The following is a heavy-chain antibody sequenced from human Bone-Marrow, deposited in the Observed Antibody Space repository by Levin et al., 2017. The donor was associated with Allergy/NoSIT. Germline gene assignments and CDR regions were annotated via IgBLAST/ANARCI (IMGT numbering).Heavy chain of an antibody. CDR1: GFSVTTGGYS. CDR3: ARVGDSYGMDV. V-gene: IGHV4-30-2*01. CDR2: VYYSGSG. J-gene: IGHJ6*02. Sequence: SETLSLSCSVSGFSVTTGGYSWTWIRQTPGKGLEWIGHVYYSGSGHYNPSLKSRVIISVDASPNKFSLQLSSVTAADTGMYYCARVGDSYGMDVWGQGTTVSVSS.